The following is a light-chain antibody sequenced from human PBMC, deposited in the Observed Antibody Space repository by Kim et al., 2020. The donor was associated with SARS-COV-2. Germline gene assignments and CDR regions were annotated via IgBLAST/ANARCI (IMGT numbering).Light chain of an antibody. Sequence: GQSITISCTGTTRDVGYYDYVSWYQQRPGKAHKVIIYDVSERPSGVPNRFSGSKFGSTASLTISELQAEDEADYYCTSYTTSSITVFGTGTKVTVL. CDR1: TRDVGYYDY. CDR3: TSYTTSSITV. CDR2: DVS. J-gene: IGLJ1*01. V-gene: IGLV2-14*04.